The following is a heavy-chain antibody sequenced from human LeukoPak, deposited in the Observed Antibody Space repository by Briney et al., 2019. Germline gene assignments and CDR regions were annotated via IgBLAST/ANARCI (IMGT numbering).Heavy chain of an antibody. CDR1: SGSISTYF. Sequence: SETPSLTCTVSSGSISTYFWSWIRQPPGKGLEWIGYVYNSGSTNYNASLKSRVTISVDTSKNQFSLKLSSVTAADTAVYYCARDMGGYSRSAFDIWGQGTVVTVSS. CDR2: VYNSGST. V-gene: IGHV4-59*01. CDR3: ARDMGGYSRSAFDI. J-gene: IGHJ3*02. D-gene: IGHD6-13*01.